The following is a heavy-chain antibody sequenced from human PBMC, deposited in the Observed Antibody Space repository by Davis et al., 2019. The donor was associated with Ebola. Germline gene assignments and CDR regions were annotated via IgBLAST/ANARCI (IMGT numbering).Heavy chain of an antibody. CDR3: VRGWPSSVTTDFYAMDA. V-gene: IGHV4-30-4*01. CDR1: GGSISGGDYF. Sequence: MPSETLSLTCTVSGGSISGGDYFWSWIRQPPGKGLEWIGYIYHSGNAYYSPSLKSRVTISVDTSKNQFSLRVRSVTAADTAAYYCVRGWPSSVTTDFYAMDAWGKGTTVTVSS. D-gene: IGHD4-17*01. CDR2: IYHSGNA. J-gene: IGHJ6*04.